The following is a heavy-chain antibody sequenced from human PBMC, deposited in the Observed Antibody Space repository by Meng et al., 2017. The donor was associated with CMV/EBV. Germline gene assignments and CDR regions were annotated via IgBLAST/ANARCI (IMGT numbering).Heavy chain of an antibody. Sequence: GGSLRLSCAASGFTFSSHSMNWVRQAPGKGLEWVSSISSSSSYIYYADSVKGRFTISRDNAKNSLYLQMNSLRAEDTAVYCCARDLGYCSGGSCYSYYFDYWGQGTLVTVSS. V-gene: IGHV3-21*01. D-gene: IGHD2-15*01. CDR1: GFTFSSHS. J-gene: IGHJ4*02. CDR2: ISSSSSYI. CDR3: ARDLGYCSGGSCYSYYFDY.